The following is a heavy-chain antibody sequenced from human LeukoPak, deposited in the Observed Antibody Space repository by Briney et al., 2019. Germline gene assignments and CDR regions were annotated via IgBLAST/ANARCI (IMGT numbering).Heavy chain of an antibody. CDR3: ARDLPPAPWNGMDV. D-gene: IGHD2-2*01. CDR2: IYSGGST. CDR1: GLTVSSNY. J-gene: IGHJ6*02. V-gene: IGHV3-53*01. Sequence: PGGSPRLSCAASGLTVSSNYMSWVRQAPGKRLEWGSVIYSGGSTYYADSVKGRFTISRDNSKNTLYLQMNSLRPEDTAVYYCARDLPPAPWNGMDVWGLGTTVTVSS.